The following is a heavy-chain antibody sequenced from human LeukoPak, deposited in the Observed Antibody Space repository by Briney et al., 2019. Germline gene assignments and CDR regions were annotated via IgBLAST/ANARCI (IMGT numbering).Heavy chain of an antibody. CDR1: GYSISSGYY. CDR2: IYHSGGT. J-gene: IGHJ6*02. V-gene: IGHV4-38-2*02. D-gene: IGHD6-19*01. CDR3: ASHLAVAGRGAGLYGMDV. Sequence: SETLSLTCTVSGYSISSGYYWGWIRQPPGKGLEWIGSIYHSGGTYYNPSLKSRVTISVDTSKNQFSLKLSSVTAVDTAVYYCASHLAVAGRGAGLYGMDVWGQGTTVTVSS.